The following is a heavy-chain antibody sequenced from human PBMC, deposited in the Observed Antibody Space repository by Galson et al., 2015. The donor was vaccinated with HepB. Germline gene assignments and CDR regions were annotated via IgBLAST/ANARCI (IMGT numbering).Heavy chain of an antibody. Sequence: SLRLSCAASGFTFSDYYMSWFRQAPGKGLEWVAYISWSGSHTNYADSVKGRFTISGDNTKSSLYLQMNSLRPEDTAVYYCARGPIQLWFNGHFDQWGQGTLVTVSS. D-gene: IGHD3-10*01. CDR1: GFTFSDYY. CDR2: ISWSGSHT. CDR3: ARGPIQLWFNGHFDQ. V-gene: IGHV3-11*06. J-gene: IGHJ4*02.